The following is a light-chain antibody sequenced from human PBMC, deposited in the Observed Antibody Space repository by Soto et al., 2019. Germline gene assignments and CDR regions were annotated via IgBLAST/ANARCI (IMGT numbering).Light chain of an antibody. CDR3: QQYTNWPYT. V-gene: IGKV3-15*01. CDR2: GAS. CDR1: QSVGSN. Sequence: EIVMTQSPATLSVSPGERASLSCRASQSVGSNLAWYQQTAGQAPRLLIYGASTRATGIPARFSGSGSGTEFTLTISSLQSEDFAVYSCQQYTNWPYTFGQGTTLESK. J-gene: IGKJ2*01.